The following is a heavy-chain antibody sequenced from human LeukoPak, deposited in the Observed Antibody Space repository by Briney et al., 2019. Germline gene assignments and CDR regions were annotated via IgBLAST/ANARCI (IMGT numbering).Heavy chain of an antibody. CDR1: GSSISSSDYY. CDR3: AANSADYNTLGSSYKV. J-gene: IGHJ4*02. D-gene: IGHD3-10*01. Sequence: SETLSLTCTVSGSSISSSDYYWGWIRQSPGKGLKWIGSISYSGTTYYNPSLQSRVTIFVDTSKNQVSLKLSSVTAADTAVYYCAANSADYNTLGSSYKVWGQGTLVTVSS. CDR2: ISYSGTT. V-gene: IGHV4-39*01.